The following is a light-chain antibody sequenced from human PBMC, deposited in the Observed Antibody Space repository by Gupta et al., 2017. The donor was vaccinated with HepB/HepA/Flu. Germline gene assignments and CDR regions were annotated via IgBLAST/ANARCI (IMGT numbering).Light chain of an antibody. CDR2: KAS. Sequence: DILMSQSPSPLSASVGDRVTITCRASQAISTWLAWYQQKPGKAPKLLIYKASRLESGVPSRFSRSGSGTEFTFTITSLQPDDFATYYCQQEDTHPLTFGGGTTVEI. CDR3: QQEDTHPLT. CDR1: QAISTW. J-gene: IGKJ4*01. V-gene: IGKV1-5*03.